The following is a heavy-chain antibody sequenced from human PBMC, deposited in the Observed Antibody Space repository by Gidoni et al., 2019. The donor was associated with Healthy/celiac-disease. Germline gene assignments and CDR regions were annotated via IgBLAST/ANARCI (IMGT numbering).Heavy chain of an antibody. CDR2: ISSNGGST. J-gene: IGHJ4*02. CDR3: VKSRGYVVTEPGPFDY. Sequence: EVQLVASGGGLVQPGGSLRLSCSASGFTFSSYAMHWVRQAPGKGLEYVSAISSNGGSTYYADSVKGRFTISRDNSKNTLYLQMSSLRAEDTAVYYCVKSRGYVVTEPGPFDYWGQGTLVTVSS. CDR1: GFTFSSYA. V-gene: IGHV3-64D*06. D-gene: IGHD2-15*01.